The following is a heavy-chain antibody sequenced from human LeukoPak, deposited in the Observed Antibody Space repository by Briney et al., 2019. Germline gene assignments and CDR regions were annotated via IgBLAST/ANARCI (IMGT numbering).Heavy chain of an antibody. CDR2: ISYDGSNK. J-gene: IGHJ5*02. CDR1: GFTFSSYG. D-gene: IGHD3-10*01. CDR3: AKTYYGSGSP. V-gene: IGHV3-30*18. Sequence: GGSLRLSCAASGFTFSSYGMHWVRQAPGKGLEWVAVISYDGSNKYYAVSVKGRFTISRDNSKNTLYLQMNSLRAEDTAVYYCAKTYYGSGSPWGQGTLVTVSS.